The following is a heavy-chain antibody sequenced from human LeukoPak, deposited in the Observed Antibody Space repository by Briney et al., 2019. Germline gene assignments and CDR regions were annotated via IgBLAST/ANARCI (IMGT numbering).Heavy chain of an antibody. CDR3: ARSSAVGPEGRSPYYFDY. D-gene: IGHD3-16*01. CDR1: GFTFTSYS. Sequence: GGSLRLSCAASGFTFTSYSMNWLRQAPGKGLEWVSCIKSLGSSMTYADSVKGRFTISRDNAKNSLFLQMNSLTAEDTAVYYCARSSAVGPEGRSPYYFDYWGQGTLVTVSS. V-gene: IGHV3-21*01. J-gene: IGHJ4*02. CDR2: IKSLGSSM.